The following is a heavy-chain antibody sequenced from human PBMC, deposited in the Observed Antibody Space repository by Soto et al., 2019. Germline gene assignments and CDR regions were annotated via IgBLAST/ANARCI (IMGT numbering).Heavy chain of an antibody. J-gene: IGHJ4*02. CDR3: GRGLYSYGHFYFDY. CDR1: GGSISSYY. CDR2: IYYSGST. V-gene: IGHV4-59*01. D-gene: IGHD5-18*01. Sequence: PSETLSLTCTVSGGSISSYYWSWIRQPPGKGLEWIGYIYYSGSTNYNPSLKSRVTISVDTSKNQFSLKLSSVTAADTAVYYCGRGLYSYGHFYFDYWGQGTLVTVSS.